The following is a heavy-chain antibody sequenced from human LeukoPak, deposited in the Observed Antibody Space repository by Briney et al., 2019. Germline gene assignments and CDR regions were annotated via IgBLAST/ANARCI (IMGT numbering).Heavy chain of an antibody. CDR2: IYYSGST. V-gene: IGHV4-59*01. J-gene: IGHJ3*02. CDR1: GGSISSYY. D-gene: IGHD3-16*01. CDR3: ARDLVEGHGI. Sequence: PSETLSLTCTVSGGSISSYYWSWIRQPPGKGLEWIGYIYYSGSTNYNPSLKSRVTISVDTSKNQFSLKLSSVTAADTAVYYCARDLVEGHGIWGQGTMVTVSS.